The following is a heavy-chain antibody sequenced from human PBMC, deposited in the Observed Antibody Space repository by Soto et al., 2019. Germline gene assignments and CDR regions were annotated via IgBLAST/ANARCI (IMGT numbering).Heavy chain of an antibody. CDR3: ARTVDFWSGYYPY. CDR2: IYYSGSS. CDR1: GDSITTSDYY. J-gene: IGHJ4*02. V-gene: IGHV4-30-4*01. Sequence: PSETLSLTCSVSGDSITTSDYYWSWIRQPPGKGLEWLGYIYYSGSSYYNPSLKGRATISVDTSKNQFSLKLSSVTAADTAMYYCARTVDFWSGYYPYWGPGXLVTVYS. D-gene: IGHD3-3*01.